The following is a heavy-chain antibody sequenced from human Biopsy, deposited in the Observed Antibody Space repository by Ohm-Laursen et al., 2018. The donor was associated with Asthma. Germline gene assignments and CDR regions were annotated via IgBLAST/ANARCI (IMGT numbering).Heavy chain of an antibody. CDR3: TRHNDY. D-gene: IGHD1-14*01. J-gene: IGHJ4*02. V-gene: IGHV2-70*04. CDR1: GFSLSSSGAH. CDR2: IGWEEDK. Sequence: TQTLPLTCSFSGFSLSSSGAHVNWIRQPPGNALEWLARIGWEEDKFYSTSLRTRLTISKGSSEDQVVLTMTNMGPVDTATYYCTRHNDYWGPGILVTVSS.